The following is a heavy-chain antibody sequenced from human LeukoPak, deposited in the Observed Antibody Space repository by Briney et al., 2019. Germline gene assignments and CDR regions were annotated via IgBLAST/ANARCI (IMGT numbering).Heavy chain of an antibody. CDR1: GGSISSSY. J-gene: IGHJ5*02. D-gene: IGHD3-22*01. Sequence: SETLSLTCTVAGGSISSSYWNWVRQPPGKGLEGIGNMYSSGSTKYNPSLRSRVTMSIDTSKNLFSLKLRPVTAADTATYYCTRGYYEPFDRWGQGTLVTVSS. V-gene: IGHV4-59*01. CDR2: MYSSGST. CDR3: TRGYYEPFDR.